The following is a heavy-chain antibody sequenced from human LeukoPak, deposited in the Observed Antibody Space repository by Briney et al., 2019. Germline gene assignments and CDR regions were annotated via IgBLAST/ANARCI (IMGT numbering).Heavy chain of an antibody. CDR2: MYNRGNT. CDR3: AATIKRDYGDTNLDY. Sequence: PSETLSLTCTVSGGSISSFYWSWIRQPPGKGLEWIGYMYNRGNTNYNPSLKSRATISEDTSQNQLSLQLRSVTAADTAVYYCAATIKRDYGDTNLDYWGQGTLVTVSS. CDR1: GGSISSFY. J-gene: IGHJ4*02. D-gene: IGHD4-17*01. V-gene: IGHV4-59*01.